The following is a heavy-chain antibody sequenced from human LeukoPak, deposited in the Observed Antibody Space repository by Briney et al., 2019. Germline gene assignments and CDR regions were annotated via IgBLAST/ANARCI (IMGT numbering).Heavy chain of an antibody. V-gene: IGHV3-23*01. J-gene: IGHJ4*02. CDR2: ISGSGGST. CDR3: AKRYCSGGSCYYFDY. D-gene: IGHD2-15*01. CDR1: GFTFSSYA. Sequence: GGSLRLSCAASGFTFSSYAMSWVRQAPEKGLEWVSAISGSGGSTYYADSVKGRFTISRDNSKNTLYLQMNSLRAEDTAVYYCAKRYCSGGSCYYFDYWGQGTLVTVSS.